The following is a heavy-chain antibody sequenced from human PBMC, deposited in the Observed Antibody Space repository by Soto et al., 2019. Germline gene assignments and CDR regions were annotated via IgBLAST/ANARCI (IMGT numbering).Heavy chain of an antibody. CDR1: GFTFSNYA. D-gene: IGHD3-9*01. V-gene: IGHV3-23*01. CDR3: AKDIYYDILTRLNHYYMDV. J-gene: IGHJ6*03. CDR2: ISGNGGFT. Sequence: GGSLRLSCAASGFTFSNYAMSWVRQAPGKGLEWVAGISGNGGFTYYADPVKGRFTISRDNSKNTLYLQMNSLRAEDTAVYYCAKDIYYDILTRLNHYYMDVWGKGTTVTVSS.